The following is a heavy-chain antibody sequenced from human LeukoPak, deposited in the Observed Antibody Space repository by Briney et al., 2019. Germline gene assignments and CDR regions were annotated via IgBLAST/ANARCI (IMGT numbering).Heavy chain of an antibody. D-gene: IGHD1-26*01. J-gene: IGHJ4*02. CDR1: GFSLTIGYF. Sequence: SETLSLTCNVSGFSLTIGYFWGWIRQPPGKGLEWIGSIFHSGSTYFNPSLKSRVTMSVDTSKNQFSLQLPSVTAADTAIYYCARGFVDIVGATTSSAEDYWGQGTLVTVSS. CDR3: ARGFVDIVGATTSSAEDY. CDR2: IFHSGST. V-gene: IGHV4-38-2*02.